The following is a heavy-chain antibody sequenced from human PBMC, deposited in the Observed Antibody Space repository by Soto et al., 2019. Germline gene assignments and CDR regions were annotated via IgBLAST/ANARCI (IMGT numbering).Heavy chain of an antibody. CDR1: GFTFSDYY. Sequence: GGSLRLSCAASGFTFSDYYMSWIRQAPGKGLEWVSYISSSGSTIYYADSVKGRFTISRDNAKNSLYLQMNSLRAADTAVYYCARWQNPVWDYYYYGMDVWGQGTTVTVSS. CDR2: ISSSGSTI. V-gene: IGHV3-11*01. D-gene: IGHD1-26*01. CDR3: ARWQNPVWDYYYYGMDV. J-gene: IGHJ6*02.